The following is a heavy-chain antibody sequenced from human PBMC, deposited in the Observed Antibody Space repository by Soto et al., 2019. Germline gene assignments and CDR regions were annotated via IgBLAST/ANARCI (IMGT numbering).Heavy chain of an antibody. CDR3: AKPNRWLWSRHYYYCMDV. Sequence: EVQLLESGGGWVQPGGSLTLSCAASGFTFSSYAMSWVRQAPGKGLVLVLASSVSGGSIYYADSVKSRFTIARDTSKNTLYLQMNSLRADDTAVYYCAKPNRWLWSRHYYYCMDVWGQGTTVTVSS. CDR1: GFTFSSYA. CDR2: SSVSGGSI. D-gene: IGHD3-22*01. V-gene: IGHV3-23*01. J-gene: IGHJ6*02.